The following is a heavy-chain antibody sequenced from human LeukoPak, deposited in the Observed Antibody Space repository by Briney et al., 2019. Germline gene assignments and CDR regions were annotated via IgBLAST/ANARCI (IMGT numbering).Heavy chain of an antibody. CDR2: IYYSGST. V-gene: IGHV4-59*11. Sequence: SETLSLTCTVSGGSISSHYWSWIRQPPGKGLEWIGYIYYSGSTNYNPSLKSRVTISVDTSKNQFSLKLSSVTAADTAVYYCARGTYFDFWSGYSSDIWGQGTMVTVSS. J-gene: IGHJ3*02. D-gene: IGHD3-3*01. CDR3: ARGTYFDFWSGYSSDI. CDR1: GGSISSHY.